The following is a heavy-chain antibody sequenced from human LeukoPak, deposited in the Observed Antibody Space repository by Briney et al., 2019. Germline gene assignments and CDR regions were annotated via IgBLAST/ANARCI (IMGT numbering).Heavy chain of an antibody. D-gene: IGHD6-19*01. J-gene: IGHJ4*02. CDR1: GYTFTDYY. CDR2: VDPEDGET. Sequence: GASVKVSCKASGYTFTDYYMHWVQQAPGKGLEWMGRVDPEDGETIYAEKFQGRVTITADTSTDTAYMELSSLRSEDTAVYYCARMGIAVAGTWFDYWGQGTLVTVSS. V-gene: IGHV1-69-2*01. CDR3: ARMGIAVAGTWFDY.